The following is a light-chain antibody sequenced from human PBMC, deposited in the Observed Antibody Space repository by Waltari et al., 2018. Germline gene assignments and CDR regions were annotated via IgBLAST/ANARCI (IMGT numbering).Light chain of an antibody. V-gene: IGKV3-11*01. Sequence: EILLTQSPATLSLSPGDTATISCRASPSVGSDLALYQQKPGQPPRPLIYDSSNRATGVPARFRGSGSGTEFTLTISSLEAEDFAVYYCQQRSNWTPHTFGQGARLEIK. CDR1: PSVGSD. J-gene: IGKJ2*01. CDR2: DSS. CDR3: QQRSNWTPHT.